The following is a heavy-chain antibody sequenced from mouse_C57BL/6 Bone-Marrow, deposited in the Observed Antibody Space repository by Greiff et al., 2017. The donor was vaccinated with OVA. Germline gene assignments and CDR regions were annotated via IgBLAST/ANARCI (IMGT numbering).Heavy chain of an antibody. Sequence: EVKLQESGPGLVKPSQSLSLTCSVTGYSITSGYYWNWIRQFPGNKLEWMGYISYDGSNNYNPSLKNRISITRDTSKNQFFLKLNSVTTEDTATYYCASYYYGSIPWFAYWGQGTLVTVSA. V-gene: IGHV3-6*01. CDR2: ISYDGSN. CDR1: GYSITSGYY. J-gene: IGHJ3*01. CDR3: ASYYYGSIPWFAY. D-gene: IGHD1-1*01.